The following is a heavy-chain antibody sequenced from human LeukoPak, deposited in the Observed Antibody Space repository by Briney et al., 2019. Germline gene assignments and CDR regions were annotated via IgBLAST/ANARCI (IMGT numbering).Heavy chain of an antibody. V-gene: IGHV3-33*01. CDR3: AREAAEWELLLLGKFDY. CDR2: IWYDGSNK. CDR1: GFTFSGYG. D-gene: IGHD1-26*01. Sequence: GGSLRLSRAASGFTFSGYGMHWVRQAPGKGLEWVAVIWYDGSNKYYADSVKGRFTISRDNSKNTLYLQMNSLRAEDTAVYYCAREAAEWELLLLGKFDYWGQGTLVTVSP. J-gene: IGHJ4*02.